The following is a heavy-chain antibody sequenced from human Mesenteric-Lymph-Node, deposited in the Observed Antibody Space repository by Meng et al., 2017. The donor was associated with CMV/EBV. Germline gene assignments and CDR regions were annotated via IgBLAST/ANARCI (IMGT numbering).Heavy chain of an antibody. J-gene: IGHJ3*02. CDR2: IYYIGNT. Sequence: SETLSLTCTLSGGSISSYYWNWIRQPRGKGLEWIGYIYYIGNTVYNPSLKSRVTISIDTSKNQFSLELTSVTAADTAVYYCARDLSLSSSWSAFEIWGQGTVVTVSS. D-gene: IGHD2-2*01. CDR3: ARDLSLSSSWSAFEI. CDR1: GGSISSYY. V-gene: IGHV4-59*01.